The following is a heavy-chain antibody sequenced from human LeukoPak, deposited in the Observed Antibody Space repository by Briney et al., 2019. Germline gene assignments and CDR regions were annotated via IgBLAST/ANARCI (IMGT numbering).Heavy chain of an antibody. CDR3: ARSLGDLAWDYFDY. D-gene: IGHD2-21*02. CDR2: IIPIFGTA. Sequence: SVKVSCKASGGTFSSYAISWVRQAPGQGLEWMGGIIPIFGTANYAQKFQGRVTITADESTSTAYMELSSLRSEDTAVYCCARSLGDLAWDYFDYWGQGTLVTVSS. V-gene: IGHV1-69*13. J-gene: IGHJ4*02. CDR1: GGTFSSYA.